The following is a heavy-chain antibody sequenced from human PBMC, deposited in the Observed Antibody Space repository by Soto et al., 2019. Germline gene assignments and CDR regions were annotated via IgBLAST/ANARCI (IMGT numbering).Heavy chain of an antibody. Sequence: GASVKVSCKASGGTFSSYAISWVRQAPGQGLAWMGGIIPISDTTNYAQKFQGRVTITADESTSTAYMELSSLRSEDTAVYYCARSQGSSTSLEIYYYYYYGMDVWGQGTTVTVSS. CDR3: ARSQGSSTSLEIYYYYYYGMDV. D-gene: IGHD2-2*01. J-gene: IGHJ6*02. CDR2: IIPISDTT. V-gene: IGHV1-69*13. CDR1: GGTFSSYA.